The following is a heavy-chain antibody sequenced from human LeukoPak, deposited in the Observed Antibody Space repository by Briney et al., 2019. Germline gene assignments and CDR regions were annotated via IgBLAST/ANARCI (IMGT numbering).Heavy chain of an antibody. D-gene: IGHD1-1*01. Sequence: VASVKVSCKASGYTFTDDYVHWVRQAPGQGPEWMRWINPNSGDTHYPQRFQGRVTLTSDTSISTAYMELSRLSPDDTAFYYCARDLRGNSMFFDYWGQGTLVTVSS. CDR2: INPNSGDT. V-gene: IGHV1-2*02. CDR1: GYTFTDDY. J-gene: IGHJ4*02. CDR3: ARDLRGNSMFFDY.